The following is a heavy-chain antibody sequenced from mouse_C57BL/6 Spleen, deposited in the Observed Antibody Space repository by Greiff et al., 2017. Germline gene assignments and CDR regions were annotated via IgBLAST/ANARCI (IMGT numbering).Heavy chain of an antibody. CDR2: IHPNSGST. Sequence: QVQLQQPGAELVKPGASVQLSCKASGYTFTSYWMHWVKQRPGQGLEWIGLIHPNSGSTNYNEKFKSKATLPVDKSSSTAYMQLSSLTSEDSAVYYCARNHGYDYWGQGTTLTGSS. V-gene: IGHV1-64*01. CDR3: ARNHGYDY. CDR1: GYTFTSYW. J-gene: IGHJ2*01. D-gene: IGHD1-2*01.